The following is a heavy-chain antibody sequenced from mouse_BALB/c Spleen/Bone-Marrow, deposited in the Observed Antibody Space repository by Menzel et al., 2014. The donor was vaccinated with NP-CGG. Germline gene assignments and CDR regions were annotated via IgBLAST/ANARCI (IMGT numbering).Heavy chain of an antibody. CDR3: ARSGNWCWFAY. D-gene: IGHD4-1*01. J-gene: IGHJ3*01. CDR1: GYTSTDYY. CDR2: IYPGSGNN. Sequence: LQESGPELVKPGASVKISCKASGYTSTDYYINWVKQKPGQGLEWIGWIYPGSGNNKNNEKFKGKATLTVDTSSNTAYMQFSSLTSEDTAVYFCARSGNWCWFAYWGQGTLVTVSA. V-gene: IGHV1-84*02.